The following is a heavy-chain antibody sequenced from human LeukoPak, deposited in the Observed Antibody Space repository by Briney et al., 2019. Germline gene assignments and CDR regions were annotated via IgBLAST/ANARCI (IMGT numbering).Heavy chain of an antibody. V-gene: IGHV3-30*04. D-gene: IGHD2-15*01. Sequence: PGGSLRLYCAASGITFSSYAMNWVRQAPVKGLEWVAVISYDGNNKYTANARFTISRDNSKNTLYLQMNSLRAEDTAVYYCARDRDRDIIGDGMDVWGKGTTVTVSS. CDR1: GITFSSYA. J-gene: IGHJ6*04. CDR3: ARDRDRDIIGDGMDV. CDR2: ISYDGNNK.